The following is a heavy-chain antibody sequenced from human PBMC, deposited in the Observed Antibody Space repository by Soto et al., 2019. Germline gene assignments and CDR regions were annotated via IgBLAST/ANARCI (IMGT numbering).Heavy chain of an antibody. Sequence: GGSLRLSCAASGFTFSSYDMHWVRQAAGKGLEWVSAIGTAGDTYYPGSVKGRFTISRENAKNSLYLQMNSLRAEDTAVDYCARDRAISPFNYYGMDVWGQGTTVTVSS. CDR1: GFTFSSYD. V-gene: IGHV3-13*01. CDR3: ARDRAISPFNYYGMDV. J-gene: IGHJ6*02. D-gene: IGHD3-3*01. CDR2: IGTAGDT.